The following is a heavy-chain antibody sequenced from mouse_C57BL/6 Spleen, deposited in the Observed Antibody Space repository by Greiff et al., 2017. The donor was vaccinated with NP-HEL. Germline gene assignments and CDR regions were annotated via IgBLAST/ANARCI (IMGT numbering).Heavy chain of an antibody. J-gene: IGHJ4*01. D-gene: IGHD1-1*01. CDR1: GYAFSSSW. CDR2: IYPGDGDT. CDR3: ANYYGSSYDYAMDY. V-gene: IGHV1-82*01. Sequence: VQLQQSGPELVKPGASVKISCKASGYAFSSSWMNWVKQRPGKGLVWIGRIYPGDGDTNYNGKFKGKATLTADKSSSTAYRQLISLTSEDSAVCFCANYYGSSYDYAMDYWGQGTSVTVSS.